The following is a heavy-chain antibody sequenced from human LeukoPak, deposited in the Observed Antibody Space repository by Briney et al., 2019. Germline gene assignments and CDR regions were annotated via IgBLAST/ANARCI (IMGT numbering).Heavy chain of an antibody. V-gene: IGHV3-53*01. D-gene: IGHD1-14*01. CDR1: GFTVSSNS. Sequence: GGSLRLSCTVSGFTVSSNSMSRVRQAPGKGLEWVSFIYSDNTHYSDSVKGRFTISRDNSKNTLYLQMNSLRAEDTAVYYCARGPEWAYFDPWGQGTLVTVSS. CDR2: IYSDNT. J-gene: IGHJ5*02. CDR3: ARGPEWAYFDP.